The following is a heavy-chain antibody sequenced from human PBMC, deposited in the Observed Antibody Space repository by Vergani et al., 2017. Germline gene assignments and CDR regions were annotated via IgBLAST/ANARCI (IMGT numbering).Heavy chain of an antibody. Sequence: QVHLVESGGGVVQPGRSLRLSCVVSGFTSSYYGMHWVRQAPGKGLEWIGSMDYSGSTSYNPSLESRISISFETPKNQFSLRLTSVTAADTAVYYCASKRGACRAAYCHSYDFWGPGTLVGVSS. CDR1: GFTSSYYG. J-gene: IGHJ4*02. CDR3: ASKRGACRAAYCHSYDF. V-gene: IGHV4-59*05. D-gene: IGHD2-15*01. CDR2: MDYSGST.